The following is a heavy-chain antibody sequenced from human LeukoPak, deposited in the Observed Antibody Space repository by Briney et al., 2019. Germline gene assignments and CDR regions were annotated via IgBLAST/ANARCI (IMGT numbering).Heavy chain of an antibody. V-gene: IGHV3-30*04. CDR1: GIDSKVYE. J-gene: IGHJ5*02. CDR3: ARERRGYGYGTLDP. Sequence: GGSLRLSCVASGIDSKVYEMHWVRQSPGKGLEWVALISDNGLRTNYAESLKGRFIVSRDNSKNTMDLQMNDLRVEDTGVYFCARERRGYGYGTLDPWGQGTLVTVSS. CDR2: ISDNGLRT. D-gene: IGHD5-12*01.